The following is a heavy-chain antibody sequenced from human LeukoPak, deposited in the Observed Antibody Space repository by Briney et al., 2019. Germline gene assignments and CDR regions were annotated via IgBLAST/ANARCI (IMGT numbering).Heavy chain of an antibody. CDR2: VYYSGST. V-gene: IGHV4-59*08. D-gene: IGHD1-26*01. Sequence: SETLSLTCIVSGDSIRNHYWSWTRQPPGKGLEWIGYVYYSGSTNYNPSLKSRISMSVDASKNQFSLKLSSVTAADTAVYYCARHPTVDPFDYWGQGTLVTVSS. CDR1: GDSIRNHY. J-gene: IGHJ4*02. CDR3: ARHPTVDPFDY.